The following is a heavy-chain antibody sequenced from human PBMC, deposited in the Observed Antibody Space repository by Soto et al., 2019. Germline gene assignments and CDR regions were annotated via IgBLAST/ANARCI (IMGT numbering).Heavy chain of an antibody. Sequence: ASVKVSCKASGGTFNNYAISGVRQAPGQGLEWMGGIIPIFGTVKYSQKFQGRVTIIADKSTSTVYMELTTLASEDTAVYYCARVKSGQWLEQSDFDHWGQGTLVTVSS. V-gene: IGHV1-69*06. CDR2: IIPIFGTV. J-gene: IGHJ4*02. D-gene: IGHD6-19*01. CDR1: GGTFNNYA. CDR3: ARVKSGQWLEQSDFDH.